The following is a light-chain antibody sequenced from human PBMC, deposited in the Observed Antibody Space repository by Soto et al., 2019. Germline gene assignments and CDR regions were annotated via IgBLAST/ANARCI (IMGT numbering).Light chain of an antibody. CDR1: QSVSSSY. CDR3: QQYGTSPEWT. Sequence: EIVLTQSPGTLSLSLGERATLSCRASQSVSSSYLAWYQQKPGQAPRLLIYGASSRASGIPDRFSGSGSGTDFTLTISRLEPEDVAVYYCQQYGTSPEWTFGQGTKVEIK. CDR2: GAS. V-gene: IGKV3-20*01. J-gene: IGKJ1*01.